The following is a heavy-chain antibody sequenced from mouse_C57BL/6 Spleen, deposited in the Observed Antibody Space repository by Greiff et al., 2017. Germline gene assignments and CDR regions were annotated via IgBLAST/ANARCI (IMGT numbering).Heavy chain of an antibody. CDR2: IDPSDSYT. Sequence: QVQLQQPGAELVKPGASVKLSCKASGYTFTSYWMQWVKQRPGQGLEWIGEIDPSDSYTNYNQKFKGKATLTVATSSRPAYMQLSSLTSEDAEVEYGARSGTGAREEWGKGTSVTGSS. V-gene: IGHV1-50*01. CDR1: GYTFTSYW. CDR3: ARSGTGAREE. D-gene: IGHD3-3*01. J-gene: IGHJ4*01.